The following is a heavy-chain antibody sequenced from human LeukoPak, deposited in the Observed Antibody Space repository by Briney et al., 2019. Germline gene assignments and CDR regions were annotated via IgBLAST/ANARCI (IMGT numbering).Heavy chain of an antibody. CDR1: GFTFSSYA. CDR3: AKDRSPDIVATYAYDY. Sequence: GGSLGLSCAASGFTFSSYAMSWVRQAPGKGLEWVSAISGSGGSTYYADSVKGRFTISRDNSKNTLYLQMNSLRAEDTAVYYCAKDRSPDIVATYAYDYWGQGTLVTVSS. D-gene: IGHD5-12*01. CDR2: ISGSGGST. J-gene: IGHJ4*02. V-gene: IGHV3-23*01.